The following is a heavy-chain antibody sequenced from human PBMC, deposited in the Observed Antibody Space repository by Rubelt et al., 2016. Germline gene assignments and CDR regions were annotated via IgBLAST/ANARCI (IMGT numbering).Heavy chain of an antibody. Sequence: EVQLVQSGAEVRKPGESLKISCKGSGYSFTSYWIGWVRQMPGKGLEWMGIIYPGDSDTRYSPSSAGNATSSAHNAICPAYLQLSRLKASDTGMYYVAGHGQVRSGDAFDIWGQGTMVTVSS. J-gene: IGHJ3*02. CDR3: AGHGQVRSGDAFDI. V-gene: IGHV5-51*01. D-gene: IGHD3-3*01. CDR2: IYPGDSDT. CDR1: GYSFTSYW.